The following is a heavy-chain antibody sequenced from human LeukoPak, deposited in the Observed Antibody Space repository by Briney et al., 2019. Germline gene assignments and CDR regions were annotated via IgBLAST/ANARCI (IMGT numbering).Heavy chain of an antibody. J-gene: IGHJ4*02. V-gene: IGHV3-9*01. Sequence: GRSLRLSCAASGFTFDDYAMYWVRQAPGKGLEWVSGISWNSVNIGYADSVKGRFTISRDNSKNTLYLQMNSLRAEDTAVYYCANGETDCSSTSCPYYWGQGTLVTVSS. CDR1: GFTFDDYA. CDR3: ANGETDCSSTSCPYY. CDR2: ISWNSVNI. D-gene: IGHD2-2*01.